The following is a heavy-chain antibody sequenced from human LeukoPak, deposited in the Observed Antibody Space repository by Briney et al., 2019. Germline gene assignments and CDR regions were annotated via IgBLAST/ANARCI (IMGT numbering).Heavy chain of an antibody. Sequence: PSETLCLTCTVSGDSISGHYWSWIRQPPGKELEWIGYIYYSGSTNYNPSLKSRVTMSIDTSKNQFSLKLSSVTAADTAVYFCARYRRDNTFFIDYWGQGTLVTVSS. CDR1: GDSISGHY. CDR3: ARYRRDNTFFIDY. J-gene: IGHJ4*02. V-gene: IGHV4-59*11. D-gene: IGHD2-2*02. CDR2: IYYSGST.